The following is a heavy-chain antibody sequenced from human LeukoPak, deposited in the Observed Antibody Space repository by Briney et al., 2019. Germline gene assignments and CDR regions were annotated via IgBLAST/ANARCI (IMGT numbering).Heavy chain of an antibody. D-gene: IGHD5-24*01. V-gene: IGHV3-74*01. CDR2: IDTDGSTT. CDR1: GFTFSNSL. CDR3: AKDRDGYNY. J-gene: IGHJ4*02. Sequence: NPGGSLRLSCAASGFTFSNSLMHWVRQVPGKGLVWVARIDTDGSTTHYADSVKGRFTISRDNAKNTLYLQMNSLRAEDTAVYYCAKDRDGYNYWGQGTLVTVSS.